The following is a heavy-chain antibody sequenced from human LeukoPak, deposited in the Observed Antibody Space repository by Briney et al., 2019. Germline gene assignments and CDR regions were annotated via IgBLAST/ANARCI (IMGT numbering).Heavy chain of an antibody. D-gene: IGHD6-19*01. J-gene: IGHJ6*02. CDR2: IYCSGST. Sequence: SETLSLTCTVSGGSISSGGYYWSWIRQHPGKGLVWIGYIYCSGSTYYNPSLKSRVTISVDTSKNQFSLKLSSVTAADTAVYYCARAAVAGPYYYYGMDVWGQGTTVTVSS. V-gene: IGHV4-31*03. CDR1: GGSISSGGYY. CDR3: ARAAVAGPYYYYGMDV.